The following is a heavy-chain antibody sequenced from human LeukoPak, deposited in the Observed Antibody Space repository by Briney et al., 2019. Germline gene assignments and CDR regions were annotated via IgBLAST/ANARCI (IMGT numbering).Heavy chain of an antibody. CDR2: ISGSGGST. D-gene: IGHD2-15*01. Sequence: PGGSLRLSCAASGFTFSSYAMSWVRQAPGKGLEWVSAISGSGGSTYYADSVKGRFIISRDNSKNTLYLQMNSLRAEDTAVYYCARDMGGYCSGGSCPGPVYYYYGMDVWGQGTTVTVSS. CDR3: ARDMGGYCSGGSCPGPVYYYYGMDV. V-gene: IGHV3-23*01. J-gene: IGHJ6*02. CDR1: GFTFSSYA.